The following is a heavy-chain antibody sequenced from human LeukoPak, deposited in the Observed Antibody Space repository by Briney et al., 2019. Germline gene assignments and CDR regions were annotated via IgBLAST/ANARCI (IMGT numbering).Heavy chain of an antibody. J-gene: IGHJ4*02. V-gene: IGHV4-31*03. D-gene: IGHD3-10*01. CDR3: ARGGPYYFDY. CDR1: SGSISSGGYY. Sequence: PSETLSLTCTVSSGSISSGGYYWSWIRQHPGTGREWIGYIYYSGSTYYNPSLKSRVTISVDTSKNQFSLKLSSVTAADTAVYYCARGGPYYFDYWGQGTLVTVSS. CDR2: IYYSGST.